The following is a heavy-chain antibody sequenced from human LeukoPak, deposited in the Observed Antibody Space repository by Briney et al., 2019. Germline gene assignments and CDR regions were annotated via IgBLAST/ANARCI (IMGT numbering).Heavy chain of an antibody. D-gene: IGHD3-9*01. CDR3: AGDLGDYDILTGYYSPNWFDP. Sequence: ASVKVSCKASGGTFSSYAISWVRQAPGQGLEWMGGIIPIFGTANYAQKFQGRVTITADESTSTAYMELSSLRSEDTAVYYCAGDLGDYDILTGYYSPNWFDPWGQGTLVTVSS. V-gene: IGHV1-69*13. J-gene: IGHJ5*02. CDR1: GGTFSSYA. CDR2: IIPIFGTA.